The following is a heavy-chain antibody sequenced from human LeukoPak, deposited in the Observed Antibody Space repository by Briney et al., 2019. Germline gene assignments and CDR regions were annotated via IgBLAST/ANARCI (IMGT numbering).Heavy chain of an antibody. Sequence: PWGSLRLSCAASGFTFGSYAMHWVRQAPGKGLEWVAVISYDGSNKYYADSVKGRFTIARDNSKNTLYLQMNSLRAEDTAVYYCARVQDLTGYPDAFDIWGQGTMVTVSP. CDR2: ISYDGSNK. CDR1: GFTFGSYA. V-gene: IGHV3-30-3*01. CDR3: ARVQDLTGYPDAFDI. D-gene: IGHD3-9*01. J-gene: IGHJ3*02.